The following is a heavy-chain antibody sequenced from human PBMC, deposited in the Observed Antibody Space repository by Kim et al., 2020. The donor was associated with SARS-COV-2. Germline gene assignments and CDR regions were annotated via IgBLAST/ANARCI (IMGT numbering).Heavy chain of an antibody. J-gene: IGHJ4*02. D-gene: IGHD3-22*01. CDR3: AKDPDDSSGYYLYYFDY. V-gene: IGHV3-23*01. Sequence: KSRFTISRDNSKNRLYLQMNSLRAEDTAVYYCAKDPDDSSGYYLYYFDYWGQGTLVTVSS.